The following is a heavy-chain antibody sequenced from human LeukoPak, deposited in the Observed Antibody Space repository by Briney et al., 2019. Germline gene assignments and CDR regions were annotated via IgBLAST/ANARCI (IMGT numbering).Heavy chain of an antibody. D-gene: IGHD4-17*01. V-gene: IGHV4-59*08. Sequence: PSETLSLTCTVSGGSISSYYWSRIRQPPGKGLEWIGYIYYSGSTNYNPSLKSRVTISVDTSKNQFSLKLSSVTAADTAVYYCGSHDYGDSFDYWGQGTLVTVSS. CDR2: IYYSGST. J-gene: IGHJ4*02. CDR3: GSHDYGDSFDY. CDR1: GGSISSYY.